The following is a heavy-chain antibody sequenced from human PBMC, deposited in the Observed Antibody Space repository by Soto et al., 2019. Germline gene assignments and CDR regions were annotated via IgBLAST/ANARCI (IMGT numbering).Heavy chain of an antibody. J-gene: IGHJ3*02. CDR3: AKDPSYCGGDCPPRGAFDI. D-gene: IGHD2-21*02. CDR1: GFTFSSYA. V-gene: IGHV3-23*01. Sequence: GGSLRLSCAASGFTFSSYAMSWVRQAPGKGLEWVSAISGSGGSTYYADSVKGPCTISRDNSKNTLYLQMNSLRAEDTAVYYCAKDPSYCGGDCPPRGAFDIWGQGTMVTVSS. CDR2: ISGSGGST.